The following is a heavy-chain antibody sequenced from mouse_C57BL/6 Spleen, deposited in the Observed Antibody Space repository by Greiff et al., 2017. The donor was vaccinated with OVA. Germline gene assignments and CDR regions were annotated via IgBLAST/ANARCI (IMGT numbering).Heavy chain of an antibody. V-gene: IGHV1-55*01. CDR2: IYPGSGST. J-gene: IGHJ2*01. D-gene: IGHD3-2*02. Sequence: VKQRPGQGLEWIGDIYPGSGSTNYNEKFKSKATLTVDTSSSTAYMQLSSLTSEDSAVYYCAREGTAQATPDYWGQGTTLTVSS. CDR3: AREGTAQATPDY.